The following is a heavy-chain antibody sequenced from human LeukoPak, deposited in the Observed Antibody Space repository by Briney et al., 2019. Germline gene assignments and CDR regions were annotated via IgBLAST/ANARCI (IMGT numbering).Heavy chain of an antibody. V-gene: IGHV1-2*02. D-gene: IGHD6-19*01. J-gene: IGHJ6*03. CDR2: INPNSGGT. CDR3: ASSRPFWYSSGWYGDYYYYMDV. CDR1: GYTFTGYY. Sequence: ASVKVSCKASGYTFTGYYMHWVRQAPGQGLEWMGWINPNSGGTNYAQKFQGRVTMTRDTSISTAYMELSRLRSDDTAVYYCASSRPFWYSSGWYGDYYYYMDVWGKGTTVTVSS.